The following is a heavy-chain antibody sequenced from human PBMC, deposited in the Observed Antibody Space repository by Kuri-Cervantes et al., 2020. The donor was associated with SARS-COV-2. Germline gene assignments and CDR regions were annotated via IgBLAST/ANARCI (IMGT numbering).Heavy chain of an antibody. CDR1: GGTFSSYA. D-gene: IGHD6-19*01. CDR2: IIPIFGTP. Sequence: SVKVSCKASGGTFSSYAISWVRQAPGQGLEWMGGIIPIFGTPNYAQKFQGRVTITADESTSTAYMELSSLRAEDTAVYYCVKHSSGWYEDEYFDYWGQGTLVTVSS. V-gene: IGHV1-69*13. CDR3: VKHSSGWYEDEYFDY. J-gene: IGHJ4*02.